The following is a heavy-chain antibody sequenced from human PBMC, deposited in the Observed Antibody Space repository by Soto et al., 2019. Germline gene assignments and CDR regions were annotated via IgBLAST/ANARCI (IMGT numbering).Heavy chain of an antibody. V-gene: IGHV3-30*18. J-gene: IGHJ4*02. D-gene: IGHD6-19*01. CDR3: AKDGGPDSSDGSDY. CDR1: GFTFSSYG. CDR2: ISYDGSNK. Sequence: GGSLRLSCAASGFTFSSYGMHWVRQAPGKGLEWVAVISYDGSNKYYADSVKGRFTISRDNSKNTLYLQMNSLRAEDTAVYYCAKDGGPDSSDGSDYWGQGTLVTAPQ.